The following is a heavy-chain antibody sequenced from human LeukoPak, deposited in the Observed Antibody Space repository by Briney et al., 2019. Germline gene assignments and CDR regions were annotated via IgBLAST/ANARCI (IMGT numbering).Heavy chain of an antibody. D-gene: IGHD2-15*01. CDR2: ISSSSSYM. V-gene: IGHV3-21*04. CDR1: GFTFSSYS. Sequence: GGSLRLSCAASGFTFSSYSMNWVRQAPGKGLEWVSSISSSSSYMYYADSVKGRFSISRDNSKNTLYLQMNSLRAEDTAVYYCAKDGHCSGGSCYGNYFDYWGQGTLVTVSS. J-gene: IGHJ4*02. CDR3: AKDGHCSGGSCYGNYFDY.